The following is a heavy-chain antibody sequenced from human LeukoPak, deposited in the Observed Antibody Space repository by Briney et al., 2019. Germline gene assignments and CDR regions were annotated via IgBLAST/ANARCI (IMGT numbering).Heavy chain of an antibody. V-gene: IGHV3-74*01. CDR2: INPDGSTT. CDR3: TRDRSLGD. Sequence: GGSLRLSCAASGFTFSRYWMHWVRQPPGKGLEWVSRINPDGSTTTYADSVKGRFTISRDNAKNSLYLQMNGLRADDTAVYYCTRDRSLGDWGQGTLVTVSS. D-gene: IGHD3-16*01. J-gene: IGHJ4*02. CDR1: GFTFSRYW.